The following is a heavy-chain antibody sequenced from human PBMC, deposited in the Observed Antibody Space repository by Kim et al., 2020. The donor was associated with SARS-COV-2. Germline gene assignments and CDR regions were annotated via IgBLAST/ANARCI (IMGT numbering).Heavy chain of an antibody. J-gene: IGHJ6*02. CDR1: GGSFSGYY. Sequence: SETLSLTCAVYGGSFSGYYWSWIRQPPGKGLEWIGEINHSGSTNYNPSLKSRVTISVDTSKNQFSLKLSSVTAADTAVYYCARGTLRRYFDWLIHYYGMDVWGQGTTVTVSS. D-gene: IGHD3-9*01. CDR3: ARGTLRRYFDWLIHYYGMDV. V-gene: IGHV4-34*01. CDR2: INHSGST.